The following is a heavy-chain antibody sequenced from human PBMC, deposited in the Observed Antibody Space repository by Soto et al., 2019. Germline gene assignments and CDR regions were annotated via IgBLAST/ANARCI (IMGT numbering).Heavy chain of an antibody. CDR1: IYSFTTYG. CDR2: ISPYDGDT. V-gene: IGHV1-18*04. J-gene: IGHJ5*02. D-gene: IGHD3-10*01. Sequence: ALVKVSWKXAIYSFTTYGISWLRQTTGQGLEWMGCISPYDGDTYNGKPKYAQKFQGRVTMTADTSTSTAYMELTNLRYDDTAVYFCARSPSDIAVTGSWFDPWGQGTLVTGSS. CDR3: ARSPSDIAVTGSWFDP.